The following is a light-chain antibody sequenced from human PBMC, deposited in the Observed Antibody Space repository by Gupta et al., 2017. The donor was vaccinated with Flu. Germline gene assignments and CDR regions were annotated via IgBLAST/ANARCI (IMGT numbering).Light chain of an antibody. V-gene: IGLV1-44*01. CDR3: EAWDDGRKIYVV. CDR2: NDS. J-gene: IGLJ2*01. CDR1: SSTIGGNP. Sequence: SVFTQPPSASGTPGQRVTISCSGSSSTIGGNPVNWYQQLPGRAPNLLIYNDSQRPSGVPDRFSGSKSGTSASLAISGLPSDDEADYFCEAWDDGRKIYVVFGGGTTLTVL.